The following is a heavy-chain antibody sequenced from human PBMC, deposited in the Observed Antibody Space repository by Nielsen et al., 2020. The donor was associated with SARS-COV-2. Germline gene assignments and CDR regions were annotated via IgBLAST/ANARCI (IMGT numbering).Heavy chain of an antibody. CDR1: GFTFSSYE. V-gene: IGHV3-48*03. CDR2: ISTSGSTI. J-gene: IGHJ4*02. D-gene: IGHD3-22*01. Sequence: GESLKISCAASGFTFSSYEMNWVRQAPGKGLEWVSYISTSGSTIYYADSVKGRFTISRDNAKNSLYLQMTSLRAEDTAVYFCANSRAYYDSSGYLFDYWGQGSLVTVSS. CDR3: ANSRAYYDSSGYLFDY.